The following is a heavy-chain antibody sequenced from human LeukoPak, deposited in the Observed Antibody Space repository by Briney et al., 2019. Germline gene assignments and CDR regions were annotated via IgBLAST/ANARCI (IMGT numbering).Heavy chain of an antibody. D-gene: IGHD5-18*01. CDR2: IYTSGST. V-gene: IGHV4-61*02. J-gene: IGHJ4*02. CDR1: GASISSSSYY. Sequence: SETLSLTCTVSGASISSSSYYWGWIRQPAGKGLEWIGRIYTSGSTNYNPSLKSRVTMSVDTSKNQFSLKLSSVTAADTAVYYCARSAWYSYGFDYWGQGTLVTVSS. CDR3: ARSAWYSYGFDY.